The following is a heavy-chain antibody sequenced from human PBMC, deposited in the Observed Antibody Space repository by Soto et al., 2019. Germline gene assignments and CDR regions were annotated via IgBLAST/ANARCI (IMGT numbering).Heavy chain of an antibody. D-gene: IGHD2-2*01. CDR2: IYYRGST. Sequence: SETLSLTCTVSGDSLSSSRYYWGWVRQPPGKGLEWIGSIYYRGSTYYSPSLKSRVTISVDTSKNQFSLKLSSVTAADTAVYYCARHLHPTTGYCPSTSCYHFDYWGQGTLVTVSS. CDR1: GDSLSSSRYY. J-gene: IGHJ4*02. V-gene: IGHV4-39*01. CDR3: ARHLHPTTGYCPSTSCYHFDY.